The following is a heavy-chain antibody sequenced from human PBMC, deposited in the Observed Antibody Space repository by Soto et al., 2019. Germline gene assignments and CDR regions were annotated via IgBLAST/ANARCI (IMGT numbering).Heavy chain of an antibody. CDR1: GFTFSSYG. J-gene: IGHJ3*02. V-gene: IGHV3-30*18. D-gene: IGHD2-21*02. CDR3: AKGDCGGACYSFDAFDI. Sequence: ESGGGVVQPGRSLRLSCAASGFTFSSYGMHWVRQAPGKGLEWVAVISYDGSNKYYADSVKGRFTISRDNSKNTLYLQMNSLRAEDTAVYYCAKGDCGGACYSFDAFDIWGQGTMVPVS. CDR2: ISYDGSNK.